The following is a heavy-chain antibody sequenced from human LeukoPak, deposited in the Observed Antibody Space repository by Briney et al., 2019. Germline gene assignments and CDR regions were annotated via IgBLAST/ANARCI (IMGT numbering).Heavy chain of an antibody. V-gene: IGHV5-51*01. D-gene: IGHD2/OR15-2a*01. CDR2: IYLGDAHA. CDR1: GFTISTYW. J-gene: IGHJ4*02. Sequence: GESLKISCKSSGFTISTYWIGWVRQMPGKRLEWLGLIYLGDAHATTSPSSFQGQVTFSADKSISTAYLQWSSLKASDSGMYYCISAVQGTTYFDHWGQGIRVTVSS. CDR3: ISAVQGTTYFDH.